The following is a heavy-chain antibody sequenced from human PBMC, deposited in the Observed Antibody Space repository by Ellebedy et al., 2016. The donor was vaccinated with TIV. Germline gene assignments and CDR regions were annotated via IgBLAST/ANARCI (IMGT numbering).Heavy chain of an antibody. CDR2: ISSSSSTI. J-gene: IGHJ4*02. CDR3: ARPGGYSGYDQYD. Sequence: GESLKISXAASGFTFSSYSMNWVRQAPGKGLEWVSYISSSSSTIYYADSVKGRFTISRDNAKNSLYLQMNSLRAEDTAVYYCARPGGYSGYDQYDWGQGTLVTVSS. D-gene: IGHD5-12*01. CDR1: GFTFSSYS. V-gene: IGHV3-48*01.